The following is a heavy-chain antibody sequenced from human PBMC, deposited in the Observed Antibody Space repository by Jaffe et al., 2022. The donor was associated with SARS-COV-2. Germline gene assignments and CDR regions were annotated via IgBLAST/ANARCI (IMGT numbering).Heavy chain of an antibody. D-gene: IGHD6-19*01. J-gene: IGHJ3*02. CDR1: GFTFSSYG. Sequence: QVQLVESGGGVVQPGRSLRLSCAASGFTFSSYGMHWVRQAPGKGLEWVAVIWYDGSNKYYADSVKGRFTISRDNSKNTLYLQMNSLRAEDTAVYYCAREFRIAVAGTIDAFDIWGQGTMVTVSS. V-gene: IGHV3-33*01. CDR2: IWYDGSNK. CDR3: AREFRIAVAGTIDAFDI.